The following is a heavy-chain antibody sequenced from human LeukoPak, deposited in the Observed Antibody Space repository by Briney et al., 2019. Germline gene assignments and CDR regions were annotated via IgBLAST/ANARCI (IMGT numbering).Heavy chain of an antibody. Sequence: SVKVSCKASGGTXSSYAISWVRQAPGQGLEWMGGIIPIFGTANYAQKFQGRVTITADESTSTAYMELSSLRSEDTAVYYCARGLGLWFGELLSLYGMDVWGQGTTVTVSS. CDR2: IIPIFGTA. J-gene: IGHJ6*02. D-gene: IGHD3-10*01. CDR3: ARGLGLWFGELLSLYGMDV. CDR1: GGTXSSYA. V-gene: IGHV1-69*13.